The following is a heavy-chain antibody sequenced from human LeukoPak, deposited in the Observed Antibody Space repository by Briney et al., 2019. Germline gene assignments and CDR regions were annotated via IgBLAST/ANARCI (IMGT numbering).Heavy chain of an antibody. CDR3: TGTSSGYSPNF. CDR2: IYSGGST. D-gene: IGHD3/OR15-3a*01. V-gene: IGHV3-66*01. CDR1: GFTVSSNY. J-gene: IGHJ4*02. Sequence: GGSLRLSCAASGFTVSSNYMSWVRQAPGKGLEWVSVIYSGGSTYYADSVKGRFTISRDNSKNTLYLQMNSLRAEDTAVYYCTGTSSGYSPNFWGRGTLVTVSS.